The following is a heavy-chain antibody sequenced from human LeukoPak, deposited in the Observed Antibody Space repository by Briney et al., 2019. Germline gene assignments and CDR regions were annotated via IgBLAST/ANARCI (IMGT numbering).Heavy chain of an antibody. D-gene: IGHD3-10*01. J-gene: IGHJ5*02. CDR2: INPNSGGT. CDR1: GYTFTDYY. Sequence: ASVKVSCKAPGYTFTDYYMHWVRQAPGQGLEWMGWINPNSGGTNYAQKFQGRVTMTRDTSISTAYMELSRLRSDDTAVYYCARDKHRRFGDSPGQNWFDPWGQGTLVTVSS. CDR3: ARDKHRRFGDSPGQNWFDP. V-gene: IGHV1-2*02.